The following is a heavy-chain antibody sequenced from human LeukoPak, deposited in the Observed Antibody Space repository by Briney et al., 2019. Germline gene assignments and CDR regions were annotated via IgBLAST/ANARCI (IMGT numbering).Heavy chain of an antibody. J-gene: IGHJ5*02. CDR3: AKGREPGLRGLWFDP. Sequence: GGSLRLSCAASGFTSSSYAMSWARQAPGKGLEWVSAISGSGGSTYYADSVKGRFTISRDNSKNTLYLQMNSLRAEDTAVYYCAKGREPGLRGLWFDPWGQGTLVTVSS. V-gene: IGHV3-23*01. D-gene: IGHD3/OR15-3a*01. CDR2: ISGSGGST. CDR1: GFTSSSYA.